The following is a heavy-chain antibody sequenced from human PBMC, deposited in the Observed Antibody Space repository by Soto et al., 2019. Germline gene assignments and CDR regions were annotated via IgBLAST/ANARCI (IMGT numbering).Heavy chain of an antibody. V-gene: IGHV4-59*01. Sequence: SETLSLTCTVSGGSISSYYWSWIRQPPGKGLEWIGYIYYSGSTNYNPSLKSRVTISVDTSKNQFSLKLSSVTAADTAVYYCARGDTEYGDYMRYYYYMDVWGKGTTVTVSS. CDR3: ARGDTEYGDYMRYYYYMDV. D-gene: IGHD4-17*01. CDR2: IYYSGST. CDR1: GGSISSYY. J-gene: IGHJ6*03.